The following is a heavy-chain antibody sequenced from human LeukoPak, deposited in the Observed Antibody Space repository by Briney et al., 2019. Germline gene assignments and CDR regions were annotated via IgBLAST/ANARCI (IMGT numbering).Heavy chain of an antibody. CDR1: GFTFSNAW. J-gene: IGHJ4*02. CDR3: TTDIVATHDY. V-gene: IGHV3-15*01. Sequence: GWALKLSCAASGFTFSNAWMSWARQHQGKGREWVGRIKSKTDGGTTDYAAPVKGRFTISRDDSKNTLYLQMNSLKTEDTAVYYCTTDIVATHDYWGQGTLVTVSS. CDR2: IKSKTDGGTT. D-gene: IGHD5-12*01.